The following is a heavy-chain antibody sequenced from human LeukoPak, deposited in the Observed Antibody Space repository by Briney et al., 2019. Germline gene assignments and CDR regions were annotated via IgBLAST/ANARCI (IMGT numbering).Heavy chain of an antibody. D-gene: IGHD3-22*01. CDR3: AKSGGYYDSSGYYYEADY. J-gene: IGHJ4*02. CDR1: GFTFSSYA. Sequence: PGGSLRLSCAASGFTFSSYALSWVRQAPGKGLEWVSAISGSGGSTYYADSVKGRFTISRDNSKNTLYLQMNSLRAEDTAVYYCAKSGGYYDSSGYYYEADYWGQGTLVTVSS. CDR2: ISGSGGST. V-gene: IGHV3-23*01.